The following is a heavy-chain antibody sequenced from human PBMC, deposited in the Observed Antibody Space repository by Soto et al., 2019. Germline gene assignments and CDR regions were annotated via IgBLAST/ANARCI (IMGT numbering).Heavy chain of an antibody. CDR1: GGSISSGDYY. CDR2: IYYSGST. J-gene: IGHJ4*02. Sequence: SETLSLTCTGSGGSISSGDYYWSWIRQPPGKGLEWIGYIYYSGSTYYNPSLKSRVTISVDTSKNQFSLKLSSVTAADTAVYYCARNYYDSSGYYPIDYWGQGTLLTVSS. D-gene: IGHD3-22*01. CDR3: ARNYYDSSGYYPIDY. V-gene: IGHV4-30-4*01.